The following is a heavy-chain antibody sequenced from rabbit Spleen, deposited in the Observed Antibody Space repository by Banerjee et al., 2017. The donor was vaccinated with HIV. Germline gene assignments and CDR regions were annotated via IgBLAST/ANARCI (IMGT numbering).Heavy chain of an antibody. CDR3: ARDAGSSFSSYGMDL. V-gene: IGHV1S45*01. CDR2: MDAGNSGFT. CDR1: GFSFSDRDV. D-gene: IGHD8-1*01. Sequence: QEQLEESGGGLVKPEGSLTLTCKASGFSFSDRDVMCWVRQAPGKGLEWIACMDAGNSGFTYYANWAKGRFTISKTSSTTVTLQMTSLTAADTATYFCARDAGSSFSSYGMDLGGPGTLVTVS. J-gene: IGHJ6*01.